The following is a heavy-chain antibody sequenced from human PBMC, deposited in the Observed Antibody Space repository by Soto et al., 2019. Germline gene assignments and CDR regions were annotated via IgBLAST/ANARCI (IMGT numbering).Heavy chain of an antibody. J-gene: IGHJ4*02. CDR1: GFTFSSFA. CDR2: ISGSGEST. D-gene: IGHD3-10*01. Sequence: PGGSLRLSCAASGFTFSSFAMSWVRQAPGKGLGWVPSISGSGESTYYADSVKGRLSISRDNSKNTLYLQMNSLRAEDTAVYYCAKRREGGYYIFDYWGQGTPVTVS. CDR3: AKRREGGYYIFDY. V-gene: IGHV3-23*01.